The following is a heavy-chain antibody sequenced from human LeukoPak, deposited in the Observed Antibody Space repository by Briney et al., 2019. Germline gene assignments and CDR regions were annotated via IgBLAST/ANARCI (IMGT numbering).Heavy chain of an antibody. D-gene: IGHD1-26*01. CDR2: IYYSGGT. Sequence: SETLSLTCTVSGGSISSYYWSWIRQPPGKGLEWIGCIYYSGGTNYNPSLKSRVTISVDTSKNQFSLKLSSVTAADTAVYYCARAVRVGTTNAFDIWGQGTMVTVSS. CDR3: ARAVRVGTTNAFDI. CDR1: GGSISSYY. V-gene: IGHV4-59*01. J-gene: IGHJ3*02.